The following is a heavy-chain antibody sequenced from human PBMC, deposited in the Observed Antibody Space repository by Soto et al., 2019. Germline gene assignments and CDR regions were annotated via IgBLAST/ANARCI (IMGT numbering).Heavy chain of an antibody. CDR1: GGSISSGGYT. CDR3: ASHYSSGWRRYFDY. D-gene: IGHD6-19*01. V-gene: IGHV4-30-2*01. CDR2: IYHSGST. Sequence: SETLSLTCAVYGGSISSGGYTWSWIRHPPGKGLEWIGYIYHSGSTYYNPSLKSRVTISVDISKHHFSLTLSSLTAADTAVYYCASHYSSGWRRYFDYWGQGTLVTVSS. J-gene: IGHJ4*02.